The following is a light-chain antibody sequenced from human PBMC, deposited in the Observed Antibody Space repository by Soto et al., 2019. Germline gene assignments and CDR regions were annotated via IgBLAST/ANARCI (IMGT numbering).Light chain of an antibody. CDR1: SSNIGSNT. V-gene: IGLV1-44*01. CDR3: AAWDDSLNGPGV. CDR2: SNN. J-gene: IGLJ2*01. Sequence: QSVLIQPPSASGTPGQRVTISCSGSSSNIGSNTVNWYQQLPGTAPKLLIYSNNQRPSGVPDRFSGSKSGTSASLAISGLQSEDEADYYCAAWDDSLNGPGVFGGGTKVTVL.